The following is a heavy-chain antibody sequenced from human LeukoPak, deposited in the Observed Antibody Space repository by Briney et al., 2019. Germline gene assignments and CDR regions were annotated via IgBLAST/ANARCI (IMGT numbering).Heavy chain of an antibody. CDR2: ISYDGSNK. D-gene: IGHD2-2*01. CDR1: GFTFSSYG. CDR3: ARTAPPAAMLDAFDI. Sequence: GRSLRLSCAASGFTFSSYGMHWVRQAPGKGLEWVAVISYDGSNKYYADSVKGRFTISRDNSKNTLYLQMNSLRAEDTAVYYCARTAPPAAMLDAFDIWGQGTMVTVSS. J-gene: IGHJ3*02. V-gene: IGHV3-30*03.